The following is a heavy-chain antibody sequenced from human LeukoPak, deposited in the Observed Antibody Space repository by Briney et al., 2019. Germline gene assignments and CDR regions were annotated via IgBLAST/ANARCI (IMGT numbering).Heavy chain of an antibody. CDR1: GGSVSSGSYY. Sequence: PSEPLSLTCTVSGGSVSSGSYYWSWIRQPPGKGLEWIGYIYYSGSTNYNPSLKSRVTISVDTSKNQFSLKLSSVTAADTAVYYCASAMAEKDIDYWGQGTLVTVSS. J-gene: IGHJ4*02. V-gene: IGHV4-61*01. D-gene: IGHD5-18*01. CDR2: IYYSGST. CDR3: ASAMAEKDIDY.